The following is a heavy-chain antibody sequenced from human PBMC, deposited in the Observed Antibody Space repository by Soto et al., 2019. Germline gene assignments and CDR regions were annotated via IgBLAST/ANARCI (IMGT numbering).Heavy chain of an antibody. J-gene: IGHJ6*02. CDR2: ISYDGINK. D-gene: IGHD3-3*01. Sequence: ESGGGVVQPGRSLRLSCAASGFIFSSYGMHWVRQAPGKGLEWVAVISYDGINKNHADSVKGRFTISRDNSKNTLHLQMNSLRAEATAVYYCAKDQSGYDHYAMDVWGQGTAVTVSS. V-gene: IGHV3-30*18. CDR1: GFIFSSYG. CDR3: AKDQSGYDHYAMDV.